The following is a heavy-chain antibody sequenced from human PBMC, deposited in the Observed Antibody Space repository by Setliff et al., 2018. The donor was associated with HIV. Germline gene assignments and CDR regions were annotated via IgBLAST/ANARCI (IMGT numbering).Heavy chain of an antibody. CDR3: ALDGLSYNILPGSIAYFRSGMDV. D-gene: IGHD3-9*01. V-gene: IGHV1-18*01. CDR1: GYTISAHG. Sequence: ASVKVSCKASGYTISAHGVSWVRHVPGHGLEWMGWISGDTGDIKYSQRFEGRLTVTTETSTNTAYMELRSLRSDDTAVYYCALDGLSYNILPGSIAYFRSGMDVWGQGTTVTVSS. J-gene: IGHJ6*02. CDR2: ISGDTGDI.